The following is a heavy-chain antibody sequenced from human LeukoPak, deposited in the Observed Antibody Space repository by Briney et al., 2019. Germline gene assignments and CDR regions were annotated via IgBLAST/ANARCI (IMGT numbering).Heavy chain of an antibody. J-gene: IGHJ5*02. CDR3: ARDPRTYDSSGYST. Sequence: SGGSLRLSCAASGFTVSSNYMSWVRQAPGKGLEWVSVIYSGGSTYYADSVKGRSTISRDNSKNTLYLQMNSLRAEDTAVYYCARDPRTYDSSGYSTWGQGTLVTVSS. D-gene: IGHD3-22*01. CDR1: GFTVSSNY. V-gene: IGHV3-53*01. CDR2: IYSGGST.